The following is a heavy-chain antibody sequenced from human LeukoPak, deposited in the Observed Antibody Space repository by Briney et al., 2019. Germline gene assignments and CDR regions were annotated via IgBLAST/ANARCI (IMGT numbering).Heavy chain of an antibody. D-gene: IGHD2-15*01. CDR3: ARDFGGLEVAAIPNWFDP. CDR2: ISSSSSYI. Sequence: PGGSLRLSCAASGFTFSSYSMNWVRQAPGKGLEWVSSISSSSSYIYYADSVKGRFTISRDNAKNSLYLQMNSLRAEDTAVYYCARDFGGLEVAAIPNWFDPWGQGTLVTVSS. V-gene: IGHV3-21*01. CDR1: GFTFSSYS. J-gene: IGHJ5*02.